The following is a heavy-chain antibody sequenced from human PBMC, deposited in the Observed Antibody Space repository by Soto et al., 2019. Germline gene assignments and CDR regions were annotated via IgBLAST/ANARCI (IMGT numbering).Heavy chain of an antibody. Sequence: PSETLSLTCTVSGGSVGPYYWSWIRQPPGKGLEWIGYIYHSGSTKYNPSLKSRVTISMDTSKSQFSLKLSSVTAADTAVYFCARHYDAADYWGQGTLVTVSS. J-gene: IGHJ4*02. CDR1: GGSVGPYY. CDR3: ARHYDAADY. D-gene: IGHD5-12*01. V-gene: IGHV4-59*08. CDR2: IYHSGST.